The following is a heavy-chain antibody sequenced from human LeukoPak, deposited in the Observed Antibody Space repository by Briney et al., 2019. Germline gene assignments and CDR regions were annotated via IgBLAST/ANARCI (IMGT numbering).Heavy chain of an antibody. J-gene: IGHJ6*02. Sequence: SETLSLTCTVSGGSISSYYWSWIRQPAGKGLEWIGRIYTSGSTNYNPSLKSRVTMSVDTSKNQFSLKLSSVTAADTAVYYCARERDYDFWSGYYTGLYYYYGMDVWGQGTTVTVSS. CDR2: IYTSGST. CDR3: ARERDYDFWSGYYTGLYYYYGMDV. D-gene: IGHD3-3*01. CDR1: GGSISSYY. V-gene: IGHV4-4*07.